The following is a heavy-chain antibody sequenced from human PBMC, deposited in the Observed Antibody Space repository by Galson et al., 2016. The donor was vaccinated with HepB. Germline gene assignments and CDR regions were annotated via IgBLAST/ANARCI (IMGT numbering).Heavy chain of an antibody. J-gene: IGHJ4*02. V-gene: IGHV3-21*01. Sequence: SLRLSCAASGFTFSSYSTNWVRQAPGKGLEWVSSISSSSSYIYYADSVKGRFTISRDNAKNSLYLQMNSLRAEDTAVYYCARGGIVGAIFDYWGQGTLVTVSS. CDR2: ISSSSSYI. CDR3: ARGGIVGAIFDY. CDR1: GFTFSSYS. D-gene: IGHD1-26*01.